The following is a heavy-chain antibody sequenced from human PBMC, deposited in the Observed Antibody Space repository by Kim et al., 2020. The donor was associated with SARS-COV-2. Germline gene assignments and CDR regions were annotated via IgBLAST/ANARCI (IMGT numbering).Heavy chain of an antibody. CDR2: INPNSGGT. D-gene: IGHD5-18*01. J-gene: IGHJ5*02. CDR1: GYTFTGYY. Sequence: ASVKVSCKASGYTFTGYYMHWVRQAPGQGLEWMGWINPNSGGTNYAQKFQGRVTMTRDTSISTAYMELSRLRSDDTAVYYCAGESRYSYVAQVLFWFDPWGQGTLVTVSS. V-gene: IGHV1-2*02. CDR3: AGESRYSYVAQVLFWFDP.